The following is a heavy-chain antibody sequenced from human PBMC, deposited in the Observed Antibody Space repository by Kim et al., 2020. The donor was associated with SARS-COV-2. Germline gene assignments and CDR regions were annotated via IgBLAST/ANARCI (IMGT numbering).Heavy chain of an antibody. CDR1: GYTFTSYP. D-gene: IGHD3-10*01. J-gene: IGHJ5*02. Sequence: ASVKVSCKASGYTFTSYPMNWVRQAPGQGLEWMGWINTYTGNPTYAQGFTGRFVFSLDTSVSTAYLQTSSLKADDTAVYFCARGYGSGRPIFGLWGQGTLVTVSS. CDR2: INTYTGNP. V-gene: IGHV7-4-1*02. CDR3: ARGYGSGRPIFGL.